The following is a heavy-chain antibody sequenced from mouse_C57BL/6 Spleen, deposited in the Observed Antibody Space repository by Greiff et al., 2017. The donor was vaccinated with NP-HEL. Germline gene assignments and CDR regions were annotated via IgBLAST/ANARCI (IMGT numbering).Heavy chain of an antibody. CDR1: GYAFTNYL. J-gene: IGHJ3*01. Sequence: VQLQESGAELVRPGTSVKVSCKASGYAFTNYLIEWVKQRPGQGLEWIGVINPGSGGTDYNEKFKGKATLTADKSSSTAYMQLSSLTSEDSAVYFCARRAYSNYEAWFAYWGQGTLVTVSA. D-gene: IGHD2-5*01. CDR3: ARRAYSNYEAWFAY. V-gene: IGHV1-54*01. CDR2: INPGSGGT.